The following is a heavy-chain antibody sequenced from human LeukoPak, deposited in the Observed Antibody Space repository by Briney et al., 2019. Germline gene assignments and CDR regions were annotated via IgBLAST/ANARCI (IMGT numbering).Heavy chain of an antibody. Sequence: PSETLSLTCAVYGGSFSGYYWSWIRQPPGKGLEWIGEINHSGSTNYNPSLKSRVTISVDTSKNQFSLKLSSVTAADTAVYYCARGNYYYDSSGPNYFDYWGQGTLVTVSS. CDR1: GGSFSGYY. V-gene: IGHV4-34*01. D-gene: IGHD3-22*01. CDR2: INHSGST. J-gene: IGHJ4*02. CDR3: ARGNYYYDSSGPNYFDY.